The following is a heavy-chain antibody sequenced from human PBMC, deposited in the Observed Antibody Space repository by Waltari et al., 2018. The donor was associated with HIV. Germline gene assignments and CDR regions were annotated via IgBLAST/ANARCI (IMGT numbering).Heavy chain of an antibody. CDR1: GGSISSSSPYY. J-gene: IGHJ6*02. CDR3: ARATYSYGLDV. Sequence: QLQLQESGPGLVTPSETLSLTCTVSGGSISSSSPYYWGWIRQPPGKGLEWIGSFYYSGSTYYHPSLKSRVTISVETSRNQFSLKLTSMTAADTGIYYCARATYSYGLDVWGQGTTVTVSS. CDR2: FYYSGST. V-gene: IGHV4-39*01.